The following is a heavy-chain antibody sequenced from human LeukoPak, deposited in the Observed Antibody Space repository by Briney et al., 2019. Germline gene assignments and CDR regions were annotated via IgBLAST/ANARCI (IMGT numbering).Heavy chain of an antibody. CDR3: AKDRYCSSTSCPIDY. V-gene: IGHV3-9*01. J-gene: IGHJ4*02. Sequence: GGSLRLSCATSGFTFDGYAMHWVRQAPGKGLEWVSGINGNSDKIGYADSVKGRFTISRDSAKKSLYLRMNSLRAEDTALYFCAKDRYCSSTSCPIDYWGQGTLVTVSS. CDR1: GFTFDGYA. D-gene: IGHD2-2*01. CDR2: INGNSDKI.